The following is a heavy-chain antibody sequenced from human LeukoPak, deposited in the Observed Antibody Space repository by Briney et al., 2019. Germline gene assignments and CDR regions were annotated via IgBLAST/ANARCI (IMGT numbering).Heavy chain of an antibody. CDR1: GYTFTNYG. CDR3: ARVFLGYYMDV. V-gene: IGHV1-8*03. J-gene: IGHJ6*03. CDR2: INPNSGNT. D-gene: IGHD2/OR15-2a*01. Sequence: ASVKVSCKASGYTFTNYGISWVRQAPGQGLEWMGWINPNSGNTGYAQKFQGRVTITRNTSISTAYMELSSLRSEDTAVYYCARVFLGYYMDVWGKGTTVTVSS.